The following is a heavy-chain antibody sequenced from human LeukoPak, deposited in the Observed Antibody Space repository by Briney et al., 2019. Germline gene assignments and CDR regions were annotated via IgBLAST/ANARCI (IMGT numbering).Heavy chain of an antibody. V-gene: IGHV3-74*01. J-gene: IGHJ4*02. Sequence: GGSLRLSCAASGFTFSSYWMHWVRQAPGKGLVWVSRINSDGSSTSYADSVKGRLTISRDNAKNTLYLQMNSLRAEDTAVYYCAKDPAYIAVAGRFDYWGQGTLVTVSS. D-gene: IGHD6-19*01. CDR1: GFTFSSYW. CDR2: INSDGSST. CDR3: AKDPAYIAVAGRFDY.